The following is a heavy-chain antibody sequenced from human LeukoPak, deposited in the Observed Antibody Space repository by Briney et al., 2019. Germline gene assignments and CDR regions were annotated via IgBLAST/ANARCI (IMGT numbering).Heavy chain of an antibody. Sequence: GGSLRLSCTTSGFTFGDYAMSWVRQAPGKGLEWVGLIRSQGYGGTTQYAASVKGRFTISRDDSKSIAYLQMNSLKTEDTAVYYCTRVSRSGSYSDFWSQGTLVTVSS. CDR1: GFTFGDYA. D-gene: IGHD3-10*01. V-gene: IGHV3-49*04. CDR2: IRSQGYGGTT. J-gene: IGHJ4*02. CDR3: TRVSRSGSYSDF.